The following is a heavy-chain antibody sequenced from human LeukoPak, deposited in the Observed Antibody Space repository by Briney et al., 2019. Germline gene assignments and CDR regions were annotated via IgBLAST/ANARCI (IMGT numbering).Heavy chain of an antibody. CDR2: ISSSSSYI. V-gene: IGHV3-21*01. D-gene: IGHD3-10*01. Sequence: GGSLRLSCAASGFTFSSYSMNRVRQAPGKGLEWVSSISSSSSYIYYADSVKGRFTISRDNAKNSLYLQMNSLRAEDTAVYYCARSHRGYYYYGMDVWGQGTTVTVSS. J-gene: IGHJ6*02. CDR3: ARSHRGYYYYGMDV. CDR1: GFTFSSYS.